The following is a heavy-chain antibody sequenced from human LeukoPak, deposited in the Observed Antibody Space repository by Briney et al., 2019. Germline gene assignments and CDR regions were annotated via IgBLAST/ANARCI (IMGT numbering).Heavy chain of an antibody. CDR1: GFTFSSYS. CDR2: ISSTGRTI. Sequence: GGSLRLSCAASGFTFSSYSMNWVRQAPGKGLEWVSYISSTGRTIYYADSVKGRFTIFRDNAKNSLYLQMNSLRADDTAVYYCAKTSTITNFPWENWFDSWGQGTLVTVSS. J-gene: IGHJ5*01. CDR3: AKTSTITNFPWENWFDS. D-gene: IGHD3-3*01. V-gene: IGHV3-48*01.